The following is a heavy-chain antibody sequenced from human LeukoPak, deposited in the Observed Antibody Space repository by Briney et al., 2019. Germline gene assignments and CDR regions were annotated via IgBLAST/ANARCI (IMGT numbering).Heavy chain of an antibody. V-gene: IGHV3-21*01. D-gene: IGHD4-11*01. J-gene: IGHJ4*02. CDR1: GFTFSSYS. CDR3: AREGYGNHYFDC. Sequence: GGSLRLSCAASGFTFSSYSMNWVRQAPGKGLEWVSSISGTSSYIYYADLLKDRFTISRDNAKNSLYLQMNSLRAEDTAVYYCAREGYGNHYFDCGGEQSLVTVSS. CDR2: ISGTSSYI.